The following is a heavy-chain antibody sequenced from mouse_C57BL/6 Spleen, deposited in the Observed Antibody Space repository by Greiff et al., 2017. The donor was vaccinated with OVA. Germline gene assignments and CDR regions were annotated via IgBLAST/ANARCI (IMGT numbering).Heavy chain of an antibody. CDR2: IWGDGST. CDR1: GFSLTSYG. CDR3: AKGEGFYYYGSSQYYYAMDY. Sequence: QVQLKESGPGLVAPSQSLSITCTVSGFSLTSYGVSWVRQPPGKGLEWLGVIWGDGSTNYHSALISRLSSSKDNSKSQVFLKLNSLQTDDTATYYCAKGEGFYYYGSSQYYYAMDYWGQGTSVTVSS. J-gene: IGHJ4*01. V-gene: IGHV2-3*01. D-gene: IGHD1-1*01.